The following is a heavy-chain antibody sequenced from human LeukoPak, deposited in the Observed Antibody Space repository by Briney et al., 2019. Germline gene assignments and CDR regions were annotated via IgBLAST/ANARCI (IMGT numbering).Heavy chain of an antibody. J-gene: IGHJ6*03. D-gene: IGHD3-22*01. CDR2: LYPGVST. CDR3: ARLKFYDSTGYSPGHYMDV. Sequence: SETLSLTCTVSGGPIYSYYWSWIRQPAGNGLEWIGRLYPGVSTDYNPSLKSRVTMSVDTSKKQFALKLSAVTAADTAAYYCARLKFYDSTGYSPGHYMDVWGKGTTVRVSS. V-gene: IGHV4-4*07. CDR1: GGPIYSYY.